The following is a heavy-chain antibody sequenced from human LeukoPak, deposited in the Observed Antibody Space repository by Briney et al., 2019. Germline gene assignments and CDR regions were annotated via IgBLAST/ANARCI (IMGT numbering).Heavy chain of an antibody. J-gene: IGHJ4*02. CDR1: GGTFSSYA. V-gene: IGHV1-69*01. CDR2: IIPIFGTA. CDR3: ATEYIAAAGAFDY. D-gene: IGHD6-13*01. Sequence: SVKVSCKASGGTFSSYAISWVRQAPGQGLKWMGGIIPIFGTANYAQKFQGRVTITADESTSTAYTELSSPRSEDTAVYYCATEYIAAAGAFDYWGQGTLVTVSS.